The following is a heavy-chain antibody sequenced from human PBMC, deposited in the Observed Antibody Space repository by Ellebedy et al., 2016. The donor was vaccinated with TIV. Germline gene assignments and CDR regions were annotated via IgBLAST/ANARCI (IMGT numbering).Heavy chain of an antibody. CDR2: ISSNGNSI. CDR3: ARSIAVAGLYGLDV. V-gene: IGHV3-11*01. J-gene: IGHJ6*02. CDR1: GFIFSDYH. D-gene: IGHD6-19*01. Sequence: GGSLRLSCAASGFIFSDYHMTWIRQAPGKGLEWVSYISSNGNSIYYADSVKGRFTISRENAKNSLYLQMNSLRVEDTAVYYCARSIAVAGLYGLDVWGQGTTSPSP.